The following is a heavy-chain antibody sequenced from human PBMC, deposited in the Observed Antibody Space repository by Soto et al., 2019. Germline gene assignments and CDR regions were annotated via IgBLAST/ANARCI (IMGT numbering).Heavy chain of an antibody. CDR3: AKDGGVVVVTAHFDY. CDR1: GFTFSSYG. CDR2: ISYDGSNK. J-gene: IGHJ4*02. V-gene: IGHV3-30*18. Sequence: GGSLRLSCAASGFTFSSYGMHWVRQAPGKGLEWVAVISYDGSNKYYADSVKGRFTISRDNSKNTLYLQMNSLRAEDTAVYYCAKDGGVVVVTAHFDYWGQGTLVTVPS. D-gene: IGHD2-21*02.